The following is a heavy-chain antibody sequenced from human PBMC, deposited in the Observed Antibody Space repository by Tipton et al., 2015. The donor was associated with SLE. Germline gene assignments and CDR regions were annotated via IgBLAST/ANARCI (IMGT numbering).Heavy chain of an antibody. D-gene: IGHD5-12*01. CDR3: TRLISAYDCNFYY. J-gene: IGHJ4*02. V-gene: IGHV4-39*07. CDR2: FYYGKST. Sequence: PSLTCTVSGGSISRSNFYWAWIRQPPGEGLEWIGSFYYGKSTFYNPSLKSRVTISVDTSTNRLSLQLSSVTAADTALYYCTRLISAYDCNFYYWVQGTLVTVSS. CDR1: GGSISRSNFY.